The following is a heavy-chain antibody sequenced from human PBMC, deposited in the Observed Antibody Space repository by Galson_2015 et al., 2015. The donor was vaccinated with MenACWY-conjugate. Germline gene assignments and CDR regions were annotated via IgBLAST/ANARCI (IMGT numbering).Heavy chain of an antibody. CDR2: IYPGDSDT. D-gene: IGHD1-1*01. J-gene: IGHJ5*02. CDR3: ARRRAELNWFDP. Sequence: QSGAEVKEPGESLRISCTGSGSRFTSYWIGWVRQMPGKGLEWMGIIYPGDSDTRYSPSFQGQVTISADKSISTAYLQWSSLKASDTAMYYCARRRAELNWFDPWGQGTLVTVSS. CDR1: GSRFTSYW. V-gene: IGHV5-51*01.